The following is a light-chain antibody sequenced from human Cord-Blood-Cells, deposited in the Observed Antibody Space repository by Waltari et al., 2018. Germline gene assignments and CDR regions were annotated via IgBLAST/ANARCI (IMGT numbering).Light chain of an antibody. CDR2: RNT. J-gene: IGLJ3*02. CDR1: SNIVGNQG. V-gene: IGLV10-54*02. Sequence: QAGLTQPPSVSKGLRQTATLTCTGNSNIVGNQGAAWLQQHQGHPPKLLSYRNTNRPSGISERFSASRSGNTASLTITGLQPEDEADYYCSALDSSLSAWVFGGGTKLTVL. CDR3: SALDSSLSAWV.